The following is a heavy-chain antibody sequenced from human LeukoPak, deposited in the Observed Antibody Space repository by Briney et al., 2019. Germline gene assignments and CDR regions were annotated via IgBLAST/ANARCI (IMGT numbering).Heavy chain of an antibody. D-gene: IGHD3-10*01. J-gene: IGHJ5*02. CDR1: GGSCSGYY. V-gene: IGHV4-34*01. CDR2: INHSGST. Sequence: SETLSLTCAVYGGSCSGYYWSWIRQPPGKGLEWIGEINHSGSTNYNPSLKSRVTMSVDTSKNQFSLKLSSVTAADTAVYYCARDPSSFGGRFDPWGRGTLVAVSS. CDR3: ARDPSSFGGRFDP.